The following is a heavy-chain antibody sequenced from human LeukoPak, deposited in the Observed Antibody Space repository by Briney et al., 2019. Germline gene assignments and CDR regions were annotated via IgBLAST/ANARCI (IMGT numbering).Heavy chain of an antibody. Sequence: SETLSLTCAVYGGSFSGYYWSWIRQPPGKGLEWIGEINHSGSTKYNPSLKSRVTISVDTSKNQFSLKLSSVTAADTAVYYCARTPRRYYYYYMDVWGKGTTVTVSS. CDR1: GGSFSGYY. V-gene: IGHV4-34*01. CDR3: ARTPRRYYYYYMDV. J-gene: IGHJ6*03. CDR2: INHSGST. D-gene: IGHD3-16*01.